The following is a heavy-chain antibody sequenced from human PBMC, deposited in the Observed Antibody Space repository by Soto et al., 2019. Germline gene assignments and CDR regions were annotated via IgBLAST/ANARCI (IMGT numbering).Heavy chain of an antibody. CDR1: GFSLSTSGVG. V-gene: IGHV2-5*02. J-gene: IGHJ4*02. CDR3: AHRGGATHFDY. D-gene: IGHD1-26*01. CDR2: IYWDDDK. Sequence: QITLKESGPTLVKPTQTLTLTCTFSGFSLSTSGVGVGWIRQPPGKALEWLAVIYWDDDKRYSPSLKSRLTITKDTSKNQVVLTMTNMDPVDTATYYCAHRGGATHFDYWGQGTLVTVSS.